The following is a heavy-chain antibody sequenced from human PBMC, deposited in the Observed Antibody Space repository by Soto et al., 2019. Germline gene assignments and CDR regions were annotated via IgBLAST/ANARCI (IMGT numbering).Heavy chain of an antibody. CDR2: ISGSGGST. V-gene: IGHV3-23*01. CDR1: GFTFSSYA. J-gene: IGHJ6*02. D-gene: IGHD6-13*01. CDR3: AKDDSWSELAGLHYGMDV. Sequence: GGSLRLSCAASGFTFSSYAMSWVRQAPGKGLEWVSAISGSGGSTYYADSVKGRFTISRDNSKNTLYLQMNSLRAEDTAVYYCAKDDSWSELAGLHYGMDVWGQGTTVTVSS.